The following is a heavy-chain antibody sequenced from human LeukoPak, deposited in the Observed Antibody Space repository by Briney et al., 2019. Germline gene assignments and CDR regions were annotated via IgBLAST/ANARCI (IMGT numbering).Heavy chain of an antibody. CDR2: IYYSGST. J-gene: IGHJ1*01. CDR3: AIRYCSSTSCPAHFQH. Sequence: SVTLSLTCTVSGGSISSGGYYWSWIRQHPGKGLEWIGYIYYSGSTYYNPSLKSRVTISVDTSKNQFSLKLSSVTAADTAVYYCAIRYCSSTSCPAHFQHWGQGTLVTVSS. D-gene: IGHD2-2*01. CDR1: GGSISSGGYY. V-gene: IGHV4-31*03.